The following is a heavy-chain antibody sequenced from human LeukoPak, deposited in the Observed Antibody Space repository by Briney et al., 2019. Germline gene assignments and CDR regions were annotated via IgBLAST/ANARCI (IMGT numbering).Heavy chain of an antibody. Sequence: GGSLRLSCAASGFSFSSYWMNWVRQAPGKGLEWVAHIKEDGSDTYYVDFVKGRFTISRDNAKNSLYLQMNSLRAEDAAVYYCARDLGSSVGYWGQGTLVTVFS. D-gene: IGHD6-13*01. V-gene: IGHV3-7*05. J-gene: IGHJ4*02. CDR3: ARDLGSSVGY. CDR2: IKEDGSDT. CDR1: GFSFSSYW.